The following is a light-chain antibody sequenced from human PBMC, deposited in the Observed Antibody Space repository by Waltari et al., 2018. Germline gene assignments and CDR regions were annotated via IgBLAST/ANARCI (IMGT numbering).Light chain of an antibody. J-gene: IGLJ3*02. CDR2: EAI. Sequence: QSALTQPASLSGSPDQSITISCTGTTNDIGSYNLVSWYQQHPGKAPKLIIYEAIKRPSGVSDRFSGSKSGNTASLTISGLQAEDEADYYCSSYAGDNILVFGGGTRLTVL. CDR3: SSYAGDNILV. V-gene: IGLV2-23*01. CDR1: TNDIGSYNL.